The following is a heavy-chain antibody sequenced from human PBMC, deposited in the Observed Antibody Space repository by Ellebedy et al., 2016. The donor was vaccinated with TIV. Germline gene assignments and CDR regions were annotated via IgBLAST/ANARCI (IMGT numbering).Heavy chain of an antibody. V-gene: IGHV4-39*01. CDR1: GGSIGSLNYY. J-gene: IGHJ6*02. CDR3: ARLGFYYFYGMDV. CDR2: IYYSGST. Sequence: MPSETLSLTCTVSGGSIGSLNYYWGWIRQPPGKGLEWIGNIYYSGSTYYNPSLKSRVTISIDTSKTQYSLKLSSVTAADTAVYYCARLGFYYFYGMDVWGQGTTVTVSS.